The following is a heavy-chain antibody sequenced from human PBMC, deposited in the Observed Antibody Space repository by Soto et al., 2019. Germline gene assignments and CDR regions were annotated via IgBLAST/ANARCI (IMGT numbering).Heavy chain of an antibody. CDR2: IYYSGST. Sequence: SETLSLTCTVSGAPIISVNYYWIWIRQPPGKGLEWIGHIYYSGSTYYNPSLKSRAGISVDSSKSQFSLKLTSVTAADTALYLCARILMNYYRFDYWGQGALVTVSS. CDR3: ARILMNYYRFDY. D-gene: IGHD3-10*01. CDR1: GAPIISVNYY. J-gene: IGHJ4*02. V-gene: IGHV4-30-4*01.